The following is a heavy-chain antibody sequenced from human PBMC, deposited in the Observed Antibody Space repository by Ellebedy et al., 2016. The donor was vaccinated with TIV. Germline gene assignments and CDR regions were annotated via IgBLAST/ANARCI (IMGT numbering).Heavy chain of an antibody. CDR3: AKREGHNWNDVSEFDY. CDR1: GFTFSSSA. Sequence: GESLKISXAASGFTFSSSAMSWVRQAPGKGLEWVSAISGSGGSTYYADSVKGRFTISRDNSKNTLYLQMNSLRAEDTAVYYCAKREGHNWNDVSEFDYWGQGTLVTVSS. CDR2: ISGSGGST. V-gene: IGHV3-23*01. J-gene: IGHJ4*02. D-gene: IGHD1-1*01.